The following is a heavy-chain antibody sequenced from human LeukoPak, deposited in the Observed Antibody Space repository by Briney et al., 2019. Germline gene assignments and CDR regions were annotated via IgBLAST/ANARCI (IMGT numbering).Heavy chain of an antibody. V-gene: IGHV1-69*06. CDR2: IIPIFGTV. CDR1: GYTFTSYG. J-gene: IGHJ6*03. D-gene: IGHD3-3*01. Sequence: SVKVSCKASGYTFTSYGISWVRQAPGQGLEWMGGIIPIFGTVNYAQKFQGRVTITADKSTSTAYMELSSLRSEDTAVYFCARSLSRFLEWSYRSYYYYYMDVWGKGTTVTVSS. CDR3: ARSLSRFLEWSYRSYYYYYMDV.